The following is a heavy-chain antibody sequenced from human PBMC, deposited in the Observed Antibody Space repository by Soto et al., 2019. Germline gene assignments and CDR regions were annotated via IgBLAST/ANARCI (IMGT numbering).Heavy chain of an antibody. Sequence: PGESLKISCEGSGFSFSKYTVGWVRQIPGKGLEWMGIIHPGDSDTRYSPSFQGQVTISADKSISTAYLQWSSLKASDTAMYYCSLSYDDSYYYYNGMDVWGQGTTVTVSS. J-gene: IGHJ6*02. CDR3: SLSYDDSYYYYNGMDV. V-gene: IGHV5-51*01. CDR1: GFSFSKYT. D-gene: IGHD3-3*01. CDR2: IHPGDSDT.